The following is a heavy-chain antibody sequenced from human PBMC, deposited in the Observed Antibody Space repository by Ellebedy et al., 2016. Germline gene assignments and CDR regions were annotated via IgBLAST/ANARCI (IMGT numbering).Heavy chain of an antibody. CDR1: GFTFSSYA. Sequence: GESLKISXAASGFTFSSYAMSWVRQAPGKGLEWVSAISGSGGSTYYADSVKGRFTISRDNSKNTLYLQMNSLRAEDTAVYYCAKDLSPYSSETGWFDPWGQGTLVTVSS. CDR3: AKDLSPYSSETGWFDP. D-gene: IGHD6-19*01. J-gene: IGHJ5*02. V-gene: IGHV3-23*01. CDR2: ISGSGGST.